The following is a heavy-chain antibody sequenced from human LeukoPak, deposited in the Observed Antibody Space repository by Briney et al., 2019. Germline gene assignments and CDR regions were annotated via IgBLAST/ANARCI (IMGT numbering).Heavy chain of an antibody. Sequence: GGSLRLSCAASGFDFSTYAMSWVRQAQGKGLDWVSGIGGGDTHYADSVKGRFTISRDNSKNTLYLQMDSLRAEDTAVYYCAKDPGTTVVVLLDYWGQGTLVTVSS. CDR1: GFDFSTYA. J-gene: IGHJ4*02. CDR2: IGGGDT. CDR3: AKDPGTTVVVLLDY. D-gene: IGHD4-23*01. V-gene: IGHV3-23*01.